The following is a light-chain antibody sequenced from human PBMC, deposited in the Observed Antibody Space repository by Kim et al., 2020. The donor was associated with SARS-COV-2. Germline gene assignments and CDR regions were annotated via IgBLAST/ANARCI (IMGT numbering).Light chain of an antibody. CDR1: QPVSNY. Sequence: SASVRDRVTITCRASQPVSNYLAWYQQKPGKVPELLIYAASTLQSGVPSRFSGSVSGTDFTLTINTLQPEDVATYYCQRYNSAPYTFGQGTKLEI. V-gene: IGKV1-27*01. J-gene: IGKJ2*01. CDR2: AAS. CDR3: QRYNSAPYT.